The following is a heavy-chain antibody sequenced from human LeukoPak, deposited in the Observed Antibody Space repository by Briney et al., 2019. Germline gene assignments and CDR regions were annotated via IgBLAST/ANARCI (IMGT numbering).Heavy chain of an antibody. D-gene: IGHD3-9*01. Sequence: GGSLRLSCAASGFTFSNYAMSWVRQAPGKGLEWVSAITGSDGTTYYADSVKGRFTISRDNSKNTLYLQMNSLRAEDTAVYYCAIWGDYDILTGYYVSDYWGQGTLVTVSS. J-gene: IGHJ4*02. CDR3: AIWGDYDILTGYYVSDY. V-gene: IGHV3-23*01. CDR1: GFTFSNYA. CDR2: ITGSDGTT.